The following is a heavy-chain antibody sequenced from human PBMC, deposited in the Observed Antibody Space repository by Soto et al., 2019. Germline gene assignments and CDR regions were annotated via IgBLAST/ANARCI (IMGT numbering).Heavy chain of an antibody. CDR3: ARDSDRHSNSCFFPPHV. D-gene: IGHD4-4*01. Sequence: GGSLRLSCSASGFTFSDENMSWVRQVPGKGLEWVSGISGGGSYIFYADSVQGRFSISRDNPKNSLFLEMNSLRVEDTAVYYCARDSDRHSNSCFFPPHVWGQGTTVTVSS. V-gene: IGHV3-21*06. J-gene: IGHJ6*02. CDR1: GFTFSDEN. CDR2: ISGGGSYI.